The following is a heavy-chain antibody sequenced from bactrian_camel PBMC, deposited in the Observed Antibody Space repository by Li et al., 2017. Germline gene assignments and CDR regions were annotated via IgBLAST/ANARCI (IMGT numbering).Heavy chain of an antibody. CDR1: GDISNYC. V-gene: IGHV3S53*01. J-gene: IGHJ4*01. CDR2: IATDGTR. Sequence: HVQLVESGGDSVEAGGSLTLSCKASGDISNYCMGWFRQAPGKERRGIASIATDGTRTYLASVKGRFTISQDNAKNTLYLQMNSLKPEDTGMYYCAARLCWVDGYLYWGQGTQVTVS. D-gene: IGHD1*01. CDR3: AARLCWVDGYLY.